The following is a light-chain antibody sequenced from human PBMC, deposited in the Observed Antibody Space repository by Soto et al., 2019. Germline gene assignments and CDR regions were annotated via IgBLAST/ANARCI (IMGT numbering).Light chain of an antibody. J-gene: IGLJ3*02. Sequence: QSALTQPASVSGSPGQSITISCTGTSSDVGSYNLVSWYQQHPGKAPKFMISEVTKRPSGVSTRFSGSKSGNTASLTISGPQAEDESDYYCCSYAGSGTWVFGGGTKLTVL. CDR3: CSYAGSGTWV. V-gene: IGLV2-23*02. CDR2: EVT. CDR1: SSDVGSYNL.